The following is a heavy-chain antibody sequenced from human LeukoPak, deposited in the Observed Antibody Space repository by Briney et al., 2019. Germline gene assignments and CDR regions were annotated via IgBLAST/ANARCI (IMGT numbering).Heavy chain of an antibody. CDR1: GYTFTGYY. J-gene: IGHJ3*02. CDR2: INPNSGGT. V-gene: IGHV1-2*04. CDR3: ARLWFGDGSDAFDI. D-gene: IGHD3-10*01. Sequence: ASVKVSCKASGYTFTGYYMHWVRQAPGQGLEWTGWINPNSGGTNYAQKFQGWVTMTRDTSISTAYMELSRLRSDDTAVYYCARLWFGDGSDAFDIWGQGTMVTVSS.